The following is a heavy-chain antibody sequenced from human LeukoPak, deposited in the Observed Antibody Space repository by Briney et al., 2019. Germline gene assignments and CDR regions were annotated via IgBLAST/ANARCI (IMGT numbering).Heavy chain of an antibody. Sequence: GGSLRLSCAASGFIFRNYWMTWVRQTPGKGLEWVANIKDDGSEKDYVDSVKGRFTITRDNSKNTLYLQMNSLRAEDTAVYYCARAIGSGSYFSDYWGQGTLVTVSS. CDR1: GFIFRNYW. V-gene: IGHV3-7*03. J-gene: IGHJ4*02. CDR2: IKDDGSEK. CDR3: ARAIGSGSYFSDY. D-gene: IGHD3-10*01.